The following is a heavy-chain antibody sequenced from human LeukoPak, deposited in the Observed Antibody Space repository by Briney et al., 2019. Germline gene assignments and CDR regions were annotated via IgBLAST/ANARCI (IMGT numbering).Heavy chain of an antibody. J-gene: IGHJ3*02. CDR3: AKSRVTIFGVPYDAFDI. Sequence: GASVKVSCKASGYTFTSYGITWVRQAPGQGLEWMGWISAYNGDTKYPQKFQGRVTVTTDTSTNIVYMELRSLRAEDTAVYYCAKSRVTIFGVPYDAFDIWGQGTMVTVSS. D-gene: IGHD3-3*01. V-gene: IGHV1-18*01. CDR2: ISAYNGDT. CDR1: GYTFTSYG.